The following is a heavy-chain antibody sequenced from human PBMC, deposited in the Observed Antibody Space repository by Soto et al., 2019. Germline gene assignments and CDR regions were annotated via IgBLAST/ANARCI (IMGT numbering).Heavy chain of an antibody. CDR3: ASGEWRQLSIGWFDP. D-gene: IGHD6-13*01. CDR2: IYYSGST. Sequence: QVQLQESGPGLVKPSQTLSLTSTVSGGSISSGGYYWSWIRQHPGKGLEWIGYIYYSGSTYYNPSPWTRVTISVDTSKPQLSLKLSAVTAADTAVYYCASGEWRQLSIGWFDPWGQGTLVTVSS. CDR1: GGSISSGGYY. J-gene: IGHJ5*02. V-gene: IGHV4-31*03.